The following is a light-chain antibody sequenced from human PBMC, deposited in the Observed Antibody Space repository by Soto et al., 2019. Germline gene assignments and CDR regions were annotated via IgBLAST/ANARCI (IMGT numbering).Light chain of an antibody. CDR1: QSISSW. CDR2: KAS. V-gene: IGKV1-5*03. J-gene: IGKJ4*01. Sequence: DIKMNQSPSTLSASVGDRVTITCRASQSISSWLAWYQQKPGKAPKLLIYKASTLESGVPSRFSGSGSGTDFTLTISSLQPEDFATYYCQQLESYPSTFGGGTKVDIK. CDR3: QQLESYPST.